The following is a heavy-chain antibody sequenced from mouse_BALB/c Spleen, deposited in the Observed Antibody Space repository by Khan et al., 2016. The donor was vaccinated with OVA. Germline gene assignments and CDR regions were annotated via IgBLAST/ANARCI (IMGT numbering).Heavy chain of an antibody. CDR1: GYTFTNYG. CDR3: ARPPYCSYVMGY. D-gene: IGHD2-10*01. Sequence: QIQLVQSGPELKKPGETVKISCKASGYTFTNYGMNWVKQAPGKGLKWMGWINTYTGEPTYADDFKGRFAFSLETSASTAYLQINNLKNEDTATYCWARPPYCSYVMGYWGQGTSVTVSS. CDR2: INTYTGEP. V-gene: IGHV9-3-1*01. J-gene: IGHJ4*01.